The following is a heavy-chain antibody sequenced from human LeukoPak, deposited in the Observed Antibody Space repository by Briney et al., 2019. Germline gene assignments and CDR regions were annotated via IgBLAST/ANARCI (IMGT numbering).Heavy chain of an antibody. Sequence: SQTLSLTCADSGGSISSGAYSWNWIRQPPGKCLEWIGYISQSGHTYFNPSLESRVTISPDRSKNQFSLKLNSVTAADTAVYYCARGRVTGVGALIDYWGQGTLVTVSS. CDR1: GGSISSGAYS. CDR2: ISQSGHT. V-gene: IGHV4-30-2*01. J-gene: IGHJ4*02. D-gene: IGHD7-27*01. CDR3: ARGRVTGVGALIDY.